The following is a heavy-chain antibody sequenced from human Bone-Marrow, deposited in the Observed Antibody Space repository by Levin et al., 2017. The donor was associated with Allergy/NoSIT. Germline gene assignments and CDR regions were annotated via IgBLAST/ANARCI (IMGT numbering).Heavy chain of an antibody. V-gene: IGHV1-24*01. CDR3: ATSYRDRYYYGMDV. J-gene: IGHJ6*02. CDR2: FDPEDGET. CDR1: GYTLTELS. Sequence: ASVKVSCKVSGYTLTELSMHWVRQAPGKGLEWMGGFDPEDGETIYAQKFQGRVTMTEDTSTDTAYMELSSLRSEDTAVYYCATSYRDRYYYGMDVWGQGTTVTVSS. D-gene: IGHD1-26*01.